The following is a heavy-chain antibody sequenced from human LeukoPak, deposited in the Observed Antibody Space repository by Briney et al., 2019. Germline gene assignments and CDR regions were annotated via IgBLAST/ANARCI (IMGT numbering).Heavy chain of an antibody. D-gene: IGHD6-13*01. Sequence: GRPLRLSCAASGFTFDDYAMHWVRQAPGKGLEWVSGIGWNSGGIVYADSVKGRFTISRDNAKKSLYLQMNSLGAEDTALYYCVKVTAAGFVDHWGQGTLVTVSS. CDR2: IGWNSGGI. V-gene: IGHV3-9*01. CDR3: VKVTAAGFVDH. J-gene: IGHJ4*02. CDR1: GFTFDDYA.